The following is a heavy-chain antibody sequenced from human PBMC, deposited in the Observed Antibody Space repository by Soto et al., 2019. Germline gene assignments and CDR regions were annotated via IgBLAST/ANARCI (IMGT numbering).Heavy chain of an antibody. D-gene: IGHD1-26*01. CDR1: GYTFTGYY. CDR2: TNPNSGGT. Sequence: ASVKVSCKASGYTFTGYYMHWVRQAPGQGLEWMGWTNPNSGGTNYAQKFQGRVTMTRDTSISTAYMELSRLRSDDTAVYYCGRGRSGQIVIFYWGQGTPVTVSS. V-gene: IGHV1-2*02. CDR3: GRGRSGQIVIFY. J-gene: IGHJ4*02.